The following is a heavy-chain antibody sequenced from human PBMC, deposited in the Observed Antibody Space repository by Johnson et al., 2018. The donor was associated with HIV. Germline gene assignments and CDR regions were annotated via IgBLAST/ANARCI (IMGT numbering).Heavy chain of an antibody. D-gene: IGHD6-19*01. V-gene: IGHV3-33*01. CDR2: IQNDGTNK. CDR3: ARNRRGIYSSGWYGGAFDI. Sequence: QVQLVESGGGVVQPGRSLTLSCAASGFIFSNYGVHWVRQAPGKGLEWVAFIQNDGTNKYYADFVKGRFTISRDNSRNTVYLQMNSRRAEDTAVYYCARNRRGIYSSGWYGGAFDIWGQGTMVTVSS. CDR1: GFIFSNYG. J-gene: IGHJ3*02.